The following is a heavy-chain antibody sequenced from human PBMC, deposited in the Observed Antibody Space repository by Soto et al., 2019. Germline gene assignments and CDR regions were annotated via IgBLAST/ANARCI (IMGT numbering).Heavy chain of an antibody. V-gene: IGHV4-59*08. CDR1: GGSISSYY. D-gene: IGHD1-1*01. CDR2: IYYSGST. CDR3: ARRYGYSFDY. Sequence: PSETLSLTCTVSGGSISSYYWSWIRQPPGKGLEWIGYIYYSGSTNYNPSLKSRVTISVDTSKNQFSLKLSSVTAADTAVYYCARRYGYSFDYWGQGTLVTVPS. J-gene: IGHJ4*02.